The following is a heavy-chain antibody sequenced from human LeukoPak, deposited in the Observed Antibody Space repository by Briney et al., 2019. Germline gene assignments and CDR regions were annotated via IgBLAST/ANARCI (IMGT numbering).Heavy chain of an antibody. D-gene: IGHD6-13*01. Sequence: PGGSLRLSCAASGFTFSRFWLNWVRQAPGKGLEWVANINHSGSEKYYVDSVQGRFTISRDNAQNSLYLQMNNLRAEDTAVYFCVGSNIAAVWGQGALVTVSS. V-gene: IGHV3-7*01. CDR1: GFTFSRFW. CDR2: INHSGSEK. J-gene: IGHJ4*02. CDR3: VGSNIAAV.